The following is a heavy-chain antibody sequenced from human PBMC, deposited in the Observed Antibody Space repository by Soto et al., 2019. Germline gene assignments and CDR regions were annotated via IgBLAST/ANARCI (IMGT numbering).Heavy chain of an antibody. D-gene: IGHD3-9*01. CDR1: GYTFTRYT. Sequence: ASVRVSCKASGYTFTRYTMNWVRQAPVQRLEWMGWISPKSGGSNYAQKFQGRVSMTWDTSLKTAYLELSSLMSEDTAVYYCARPPGYISDWYYFDLWGQGTQVTVSS. J-gene: IGHJ4*02. V-gene: IGHV1-2*02. CDR3: ARPPGYISDWYYFDL. CDR2: ISPKSGGS.